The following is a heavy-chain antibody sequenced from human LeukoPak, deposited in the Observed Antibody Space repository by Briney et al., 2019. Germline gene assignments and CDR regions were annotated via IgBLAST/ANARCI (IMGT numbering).Heavy chain of an antibody. Sequence: GRSLRLSCAASGFTFSSYWMTWVRQAPGKGLEWVANIKQDGSEKYYVDSVEGRFTISRDNAKSSLYLQMNNLRAEDTAVYYCARRQGAFDSWGHGTLVTVSS. V-gene: IGHV3-7*01. CDR3: ARRQGAFDS. CDR2: IKQDGSEK. CDR1: GFTFSSYW. J-gene: IGHJ4*01.